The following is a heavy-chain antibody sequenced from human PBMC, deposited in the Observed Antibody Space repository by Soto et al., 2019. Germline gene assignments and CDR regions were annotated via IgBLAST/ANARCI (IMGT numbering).Heavy chain of an antibody. V-gene: IGHV1-2*04. CDR2: INPNSGGT. J-gene: IGHJ3*02. CDR3: ARSERGYSYASRAFDI. D-gene: IGHD5-18*01. Sequence: VASMKVSCKASGYTFTGYYMHWVRQAPGQGLEWMGWINPNSGGTNYAQKFQGWVTMTRDTSISTAYMELSRLRSDDTAVYYCARSERGYSYASRAFDIWGQGTMVTVSS. CDR1: GYTFTGYY.